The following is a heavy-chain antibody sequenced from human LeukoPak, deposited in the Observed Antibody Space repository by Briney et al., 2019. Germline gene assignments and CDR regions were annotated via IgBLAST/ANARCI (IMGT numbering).Heavy chain of an antibody. CDR3: ARYGGHFDY. CDR1: GYSISSGYY. Sequence: SETLSLTCTVSGYSISSGYYWGWIRQPPGKGLEWIGSIYHSGSTYYNPSLKSRVTISVDTSKNQFSLKLSSVTAADTAVYYCARYGGHFDYWGQGTLVTVSS. D-gene: IGHD4-23*01. V-gene: IGHV4-38-2*02. CDR2: IYHSGST. J-gene: IGHJ4*02.